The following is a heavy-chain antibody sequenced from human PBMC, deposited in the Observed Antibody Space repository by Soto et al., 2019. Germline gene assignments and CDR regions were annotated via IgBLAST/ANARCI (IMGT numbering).Heavy chain of an antibody. CDR2: IDPSDSQT. D-gene: IGHD3-22*01. CDR3: ARQIYDSDTGPNFQYYFDS. CDR1: GYSFAGYW. J-gene: IGHJ4*02. V-gene: IGHV5-10-1*01. Sequence: GESLKISCKGSGYSFAGYWITWVRQKPGKGLEWMGRIDPSDSQTYYSPSFRGHVTISVTKSITTVFLQWSSLRASYTAMYYCARQIYDSDTGPNFQYYFDSWGQGTPVTVSS.